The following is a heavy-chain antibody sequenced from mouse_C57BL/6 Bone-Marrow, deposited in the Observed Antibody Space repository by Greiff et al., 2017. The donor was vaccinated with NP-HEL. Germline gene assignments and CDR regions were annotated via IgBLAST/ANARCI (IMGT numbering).Heavy chain of an antibody. D-gene: IGHD3-2*02. J-gene: IGHJ2*01. CDR1: GYTFTSYD. CDR2: IYPRDGST. CDR3: AREGLRDY. Sequence: QVQLKESGPELVKPGASVKLSCKASGYTFTSYDINWVKQRPGQGLEWIGWIYPRDGSTTYNEKFKGKATLTVDTSSSTAYMELHSLTSEDSAGYFCAREGLRDYWGQGTTLTVSS. V-gene: IGHV1-85*01.